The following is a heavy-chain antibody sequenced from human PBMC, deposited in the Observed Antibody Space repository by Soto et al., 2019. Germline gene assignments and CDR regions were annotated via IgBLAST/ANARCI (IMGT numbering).Heavy chain of an antibody. V-gene: IGHV4-34*01. J-gene: IGHJ4*02. Sequence: SEILSLTGTVYGGSFRGYDWSWIRQSPGKGLEWIGEINHSGSTNYTPSLKSRVTISVDTSKNQVSLKLSSVTAADTAVYYCARTTAFVSGTYPPAHFDYWGQGTRVTGSS. CDR1: GGSFRGYD. CDR2: INHSGST. CDR3: ARTTAFVSGTYPPAHFDY. D-gene: IGHD3-16*01.